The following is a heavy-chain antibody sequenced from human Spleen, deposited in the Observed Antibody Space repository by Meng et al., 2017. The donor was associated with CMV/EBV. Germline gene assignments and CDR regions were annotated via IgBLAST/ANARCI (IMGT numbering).Heavy chain of an antibody. CDR1: GFTFSNYA. CDR2: ISFDADSK. CDR3: ARLAAALDY. Sequence: GGSLRLSCAVSGFTFSNYAMHWVRQAPGKGLEWVAVISFDADSKYYADSVKGRFTISRDNAKNSLYLQMNSLRAEDTAVYYCARLAAALDYWGQGTLVTVSS. J-gene: IGHJ4*02. V-gene: IGHV3-30-3*01. D-gene: IGHD6-13*01.